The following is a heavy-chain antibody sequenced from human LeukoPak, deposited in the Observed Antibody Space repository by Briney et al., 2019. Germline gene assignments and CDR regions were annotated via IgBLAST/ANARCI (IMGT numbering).Heavy chain of an antibody. D-gene: IGHD4-17*01. CDR3: AGENGDYADAFDI. CDR2: ISSTSGYI. CDR1: GFTFTNYR. V-gene: IGHV3-21*01. J-gene: IGHJ3*02. Sequence: GGSLRLSCAASGFTFTNYRMTWVRQAPGKGLEWVSSISSTSGYIFYADSVQGRFTISRDNAKSSLYLQMNSLRAEDTAVYYCAGENGDYADAFDIWGQGTMVTVSS.